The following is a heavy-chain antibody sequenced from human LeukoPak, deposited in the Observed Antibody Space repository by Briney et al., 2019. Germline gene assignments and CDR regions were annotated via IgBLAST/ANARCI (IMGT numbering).Heavy chain of an antibody. CDR2: ISYDGSNK. Sequence: GGSLRLSCAASGFTFSSYGMHWVRQAPGKGLEWVAVISYDGSNKYYADSVKGRFTISRDNSKNTLYLQMNSLRAEDTAVYYCAKMVLRFLDYKVGFDYWGQGTLVTVSS. CDR1: GFTFSSYG. J-gene: IGHJ4*02. D-gene: IGHD3-3*01. CDR3: AKMVLRFLDYKVGFDY. V-gene: IGHV3-30*18.